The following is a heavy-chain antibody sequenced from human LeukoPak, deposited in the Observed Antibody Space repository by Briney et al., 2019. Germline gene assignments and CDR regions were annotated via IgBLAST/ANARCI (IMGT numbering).Heavy chain of an antibody. V-gene: IGHV1-18*01. CDR2: ISAYNGNT. D-gene: IGHD3-3*01. J-gene: IGHJ4*02. Sequence: GASVKVSCKASGYTFTSYGISWVRQAPGQGLEWMGWISAYNGNTNYAQKLQGRVTMTTDTSTSTAYMDLRSLRSDDTAVYYCARGGIRFLEWSTVDYWGQGTLVTVSS. CDR3: ARGGIRFLEWSTVDY. CDR1: GYTFTSYG.